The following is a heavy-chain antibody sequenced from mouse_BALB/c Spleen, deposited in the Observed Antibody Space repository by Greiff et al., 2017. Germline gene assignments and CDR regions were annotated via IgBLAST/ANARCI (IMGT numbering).Heavy chain of an antibody. J-gene: IGHJ3*01. CDR2: IWAGGST. CDR3: AGGRDYDECAY. D-gene: IGHD2-4*01. Sequence: VQLQQSGPGLVAPSQSLSITCTVSGFSLTSYGVHWVRQPPGKGLEWLGVIWAGGSTNYNSALMSRLSISKDNSKSQVFLKMNSLQTDDTAMYYCAGGRDYDECAYWGQGTLVTVSA. CDR1: GFSLTSYG. V-gene: IGHV2-9*02.